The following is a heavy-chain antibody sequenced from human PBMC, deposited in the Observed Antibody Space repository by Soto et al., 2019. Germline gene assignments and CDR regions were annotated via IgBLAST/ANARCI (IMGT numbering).Heavy chain of an antibody. J-gene: IGHJ4*02. V-gene: IGHV4-59*01. D-gene: IGHD6-25*01. CDR2: IYYSGST. CDR3: ARGWQREFDY. Sequence: QVQLQESGPGLVKPSETLSLTCTVSGGSISSYYWSWIRQPPGKGLAWIGYIYYSGSTNYNPSLKSRVTISVDTSKNQFSLKLSSVTAADTAVYYCARGWQREFDYWGQGTLVTVSS. CDR1: GGSISSYY.